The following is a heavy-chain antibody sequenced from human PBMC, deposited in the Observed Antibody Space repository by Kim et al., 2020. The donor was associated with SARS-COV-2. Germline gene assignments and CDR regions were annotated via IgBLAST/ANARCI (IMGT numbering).Heavy chain of an antibody. CDR3: AKSKITMFQEVLYVMDV. V-gene: IGHV3-9*01. Sequence: GGSLRLSCAASGFTFDDYAMHWVRQAPGKGLEWVSGISWNSGTIGYADSVKGRFTISRDNAKNSLYLQMNSLRTEDTALYYCAKSKITMFQEVLYVMDV. J-gene: IGHJ3*01. CDR2: ISWNSGTI. CDR1: GFTFDDYA. D-gene: IGHD3-10*02.